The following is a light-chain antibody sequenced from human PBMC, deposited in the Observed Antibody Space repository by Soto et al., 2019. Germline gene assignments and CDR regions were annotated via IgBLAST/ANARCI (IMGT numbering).Light chain of an antibody. J-gene: IGKJ1*01. CDR3: QQYGSSPWT. CDR2: GAS. Sequence: ETVLTQSPATLSLSPGDRATLSCRASRRVSSYLAWYQQKAGQAPRLLIYGASSRATGIPDRFSGSGSGTDFTLTISRLEPEDFAVYYCQQYGSSPWTFGQGTKVDIK. CDR1: RRVSSY. V-gene: IGKV3-20*01.